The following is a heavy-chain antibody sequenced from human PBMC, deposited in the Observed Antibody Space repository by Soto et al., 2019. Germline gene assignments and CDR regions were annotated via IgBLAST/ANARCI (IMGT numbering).Heavy chain of an antibody. Sequence: QVQLVQSGAEVKNPGASVKVSCKASGYTFTRYGIGWARQAPGQGLEWMGWINTYNGNTNYAQNVQGRVTLTTDTSTSTAYMEPRSLRYNDTAIYYCAMVDVYVTPSPQDVWGQGTTVIVSS. V-gene: IGHV1-18*01. D-gene: IGHD3-16*01. CDR2: INTYNGNT. CDR1: GYTFTRYG. CDR3: AMVDVYVTPSPQDV. J-gene: IGHJ6*02.